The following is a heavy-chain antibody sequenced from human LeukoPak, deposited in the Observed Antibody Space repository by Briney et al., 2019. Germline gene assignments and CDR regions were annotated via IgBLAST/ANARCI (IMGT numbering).Heavy chain of an antibody. J-gene: IGHJ4*02. CDR1: GFTFSSYS. CDR3: ARAYYDFWSGYYFHD. D-gene: IGHD3-3*01. Sequence: GGSLRLSCAASGFTFSSYSMNWVRQAPGKGLEWVSSISSSSSYIYYADSVKGRFTISRDNAKHSLYLQMNSLRAEDTAVYYCARAYYDFWSGYYFHDWRKGTRVTVSS. V-gene: IGHV3-21*01. CDR2: ISSSSSYI.